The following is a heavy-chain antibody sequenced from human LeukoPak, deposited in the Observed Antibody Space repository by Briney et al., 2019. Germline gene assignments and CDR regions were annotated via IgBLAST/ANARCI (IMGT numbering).Heavy chain of an antibody. Sequence: ASVKVSCKASGYSFTSYGISWVRQAPGQGLEWMGWISAYNGNTNYAQKLQGRVTMTTDTSTSTAYMELRSLRSDDTAVYYCARDVAYYYDSRGHAFDIWGQGTMVTVSS. CDR2: ISAYNGNT. D-gene: IGHD3-22*01. J-gene: IGHJ3*02. CDR1: GYSFTSYG. CDR3: ARDVAYYYDSRGHAFDI. V-gene: IGHV1-18*01.